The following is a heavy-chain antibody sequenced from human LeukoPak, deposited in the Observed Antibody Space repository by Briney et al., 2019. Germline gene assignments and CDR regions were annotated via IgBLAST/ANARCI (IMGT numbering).Heavy chain of an antibody. V-gene: IGHV1-18*01. J-gene: IGHJ5*01. CDR3: ARDLWNFYDNSGYNRDFDS. Sequence: ASVKVSCKATSRISWVRQAPGQGLEWMGWIGTYRGDTYYAQKFQGRITVTTDTSTSTVYMELRNLRSDDTAVYYCARDLWNFYDNSGYNRDFDSWGQGTLVTVSS. D-gene: IGHD3-22*01. CDR1: TSR. CDR2: IGTYRGDT.